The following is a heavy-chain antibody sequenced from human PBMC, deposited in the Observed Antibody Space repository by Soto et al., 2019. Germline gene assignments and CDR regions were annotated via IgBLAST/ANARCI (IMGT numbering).Heavy chain of an antibody. V-gene: IGHV1-3*01. Sequence: GASVKVSCKASGYTFTSYAMHWVRQAPGQRLEWMGWINAGNGNTKYSQKFQGRVTITRDTSASTGYMELSSLRSEDTAVYYCAGDRKSHTALFDLDYWAQRTLVTVSS. D-gene: IGHD5-18*01. J-gene: IGHJ4*02. CDR2: INAGNGNT. CDR1: GYTFTSYA. CDR3: AGDRKSHTALFDLDY.